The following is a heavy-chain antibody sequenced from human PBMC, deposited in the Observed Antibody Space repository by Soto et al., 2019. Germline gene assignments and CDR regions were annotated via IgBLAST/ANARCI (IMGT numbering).Heavy chain of an antibody. V-gene: IGHV3-9*01. J-gene: IGHJ5*02. CDR2: ISWNSGSI. CDR1: GFTFDDYD. D-gene: IGHD3-10*01. CDR3: AKAPGATMVRGGPNWFDP. Sequence: EVHLVESGGGLVQPGRSLRLSCAASGFTFDDYDMHWVRQAPGKGLEWVSGISWNSGSIGYADAVKGRFTISRDNAKNSLYLPMHGLRAEDTALYYCAKAPGATMVRGGPNWFDPWGQGTLVTVSS.